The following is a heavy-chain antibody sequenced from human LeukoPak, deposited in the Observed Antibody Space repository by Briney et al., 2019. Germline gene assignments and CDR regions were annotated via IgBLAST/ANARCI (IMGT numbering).Heavy chain of an antibody. CDR1: GFTFNNYE. J-gene: IGHJ4*02. CDR2: ISSSGSSI. V-gene: IGHV3-48*03. Sequence: GGSLRLSCEASGFTFNNYEMNWVRQAPGKGLEWVSHISSSGSSIYYSDSVKGRFTISRDNAKNLLFLQMNSLRAEDTAVYYCAKSPWRGYWGQGTLVTVSS. CDR3: AKSPWRGY. D-gene: IGHD3-10*01.